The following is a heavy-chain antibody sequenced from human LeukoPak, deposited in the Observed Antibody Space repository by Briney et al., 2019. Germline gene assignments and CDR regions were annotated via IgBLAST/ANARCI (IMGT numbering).Heavy chain of an antibody. D-gene: IGHD6-13*01. CDR1: GYSISSGYY. CDR2: IYHSGST. V-gene: IGHV4-38-2*02. Sequence: NPSETLSLTCTVSGYSISSGYYWGWIRQPPGKGLEWIGSIYHSGSTYYNPPLKSRVTISVDTSKNQFSLKLSSVTAADTAVYYCARDRLLSRGAAGPEGTDAFDIWGQGTMVTVSS. J-gene: IGHJ3*02. CDR3: ARDRLLSRGAAGPEGTDAFDI.